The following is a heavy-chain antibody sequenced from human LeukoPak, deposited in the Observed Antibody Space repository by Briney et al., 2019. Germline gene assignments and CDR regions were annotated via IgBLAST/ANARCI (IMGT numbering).Heavy chain of an antibody. CDR3: ARGYCSSTSCYGLWGAFDI. D-gene: IGHD2-2*01. Sequence: GASVNVSCKASGYTFTGYYMHWVRQAPGQGLEWMGWINPNSGGTNYAQKFQGRVTMTRDTSISTAYMELSRLRSDDTAVYYCARGYCSSTSCYGLWGAFDIWGQGTMVPVSS. CDR2: INPNSGGT. V-gene: IGHV1-2*02. CDR1: GYTFTGYY. J-gene: IGHJ3*02.